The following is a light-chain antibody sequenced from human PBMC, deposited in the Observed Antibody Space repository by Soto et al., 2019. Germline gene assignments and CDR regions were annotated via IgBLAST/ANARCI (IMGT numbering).Light chain of an antibody. Sequence: DIQMTQSPSSLSASVGDRVTIACRASQSINNYLSWYQQKPGKAPKLLIYVASSLQSGVPSRFSGSGYGTDFTLTISSLQPEDFATYYCQQAYNTPPWTFGQGIKVEVK. CDR3: QQAYNTPPWT. J-gene: IGKJ1*01. CDR2: VAS. V-gene: IGKV1-39*01. CDR1: QSINNY.